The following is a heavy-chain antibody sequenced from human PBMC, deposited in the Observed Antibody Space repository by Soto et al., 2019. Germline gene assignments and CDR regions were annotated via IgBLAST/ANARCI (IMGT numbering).Heavy chain of an antibody. J-gene: IGHJ4*02. V-gene: IGHV3-23*01. D-gene: IGHD6-6*01. Sequence: EVQLLESGGGLVQPGGSLRLSCAASGFTFSTYAMSWVRQAPGKGLEWVSAIRGTGGSTYYADSVKGRFTISRDNSKNTLYLQMNSLRAEDTAVYYCAKNWDTTSSSSSHWGQGTLVTVSS. CDR2: IRGTGGST. CDR3: AKNWDTTSSSSSH. CDR1: GFTFSTYA.